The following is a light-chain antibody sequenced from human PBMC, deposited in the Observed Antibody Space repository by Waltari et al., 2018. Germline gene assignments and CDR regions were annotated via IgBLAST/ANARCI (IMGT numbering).Light chain of an antibody. J-gene: IGLJ2*01. CDR3: LSYAATVSFG. Sequence: QSVLTQPPSASGTPGTSAPSSCSCSSPTIGSNTVNWYQPLPVTAPKLLIYRDNQRPSGVPDRFSGSKSGTSASLTISGLQAEDEADYYCLSYAATVSFGFGGGTKLTVL. CDR1: SPTIGSNT. V-gene: IGLV1-44*01. CDR2: RDN.